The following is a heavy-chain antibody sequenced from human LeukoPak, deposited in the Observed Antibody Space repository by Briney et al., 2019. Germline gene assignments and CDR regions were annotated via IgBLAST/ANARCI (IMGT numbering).Heavy chain of an antibody. V-gene: IGHV4-59*08. CDR1: GGSISSYY. Sequence: SETLSLTCTVSGGSISSYYWSWIRQPPGKGLEWIGYIYYSGSTNYNPSLKSRVTISVDTSKNQFSLKLSSVTAADTGVYYCARYSYAAALDYWGQGTLVTVSS. CDR2: IYYSGST. D-gene: IGHD5-18*01. J-gene: IGHJ4*02. CDR3: ARYSYAAALDY.